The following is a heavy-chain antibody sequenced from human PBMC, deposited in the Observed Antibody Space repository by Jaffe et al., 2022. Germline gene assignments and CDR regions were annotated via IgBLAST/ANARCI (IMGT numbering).Heavy chain of an antibody. CDR3: TREVSSGWPPGGAFDI. J-gene: IGHJ3*02. Sequence: EVQLVESGGGLVQPGRSLRLSCTASGFTFGDYAMSWVRQAPGKGLEWVGFIRSKAYGGTTEYAASVKGRFTISRDDSKSIAYLQMNSLKTEDTAVYYCTREVSSGWPPGGAFDIWGQGTMVTVSS. CDR1: GFTFGDYA. CDR2: IRSKAYGGTT. D-gene: IGHD6-19*01. V-gene: IGHV3-49*04.